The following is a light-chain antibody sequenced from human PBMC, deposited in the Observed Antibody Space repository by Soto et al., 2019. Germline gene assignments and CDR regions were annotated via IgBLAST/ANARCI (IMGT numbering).Light chain of an antibody. CDR2: DAS. V-gene: IGKV3-20*01. Sequence: EIVLAQSPGTLSLSPGERATLSCRASQSVSSSYLAWYQQKPDQAPRLLIYDASSRATGIPDRFSGSGSGTDFTLTISRLEPKDSAVYYCQQYGTTPWTFGQGTKVEI. CDR3: QQYGTTPWT. CDR1: QSVSSSY. J-gene: IGKJ1*01.